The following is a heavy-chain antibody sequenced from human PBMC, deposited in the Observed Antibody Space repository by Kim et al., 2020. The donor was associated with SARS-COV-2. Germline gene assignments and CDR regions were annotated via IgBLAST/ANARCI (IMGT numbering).Heavy chain of an antibody. Sequence: ASVKVSCKASGYTFTSYGISWVRQAPGQGLEWMGWISAYNGNTNYAQKLQGRVTMTIDTSTSTAYMELRSLRSDDTAVYYCAREGRYYYGSGSYYNVVSPNDYWGQGTLVTVSS. J-gene: IGHJ4*02. CDR1: GYTFTSYG. D-gene: IGHD3-10*01. V-gene: IGHV1-18*04. CDR3: AREGRYYYGSGSYYNVVSPNDY. CDR2: ISAYNGNT.